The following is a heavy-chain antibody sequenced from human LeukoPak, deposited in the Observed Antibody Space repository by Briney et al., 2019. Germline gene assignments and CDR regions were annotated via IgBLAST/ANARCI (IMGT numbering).Heavy chain of an antibody. CDR2: IKQDGSEK. D-gene: IGHD6-19*01. Sequence: PGGSLRLSCTASGFTFSSYWMSWVRQAPGMGLEWVANIKQDGSEKYYVDSVKGRFTISRDNAKNTLYLQMNSLRAEDTAVYYCARGDSSGWYDYWGQGTLVTVSS. J-gene: IGHJ4*02. CDR1: GFTFSSYW. V-gene: IGHV3-7*01. CDR3: ARGDSSGWYDY.